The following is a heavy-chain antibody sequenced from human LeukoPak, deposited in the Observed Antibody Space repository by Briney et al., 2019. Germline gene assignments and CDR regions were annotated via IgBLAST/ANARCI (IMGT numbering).Heavy chain of an antibody. Sequence: SETLSLTCAVYGGSFSGYYWSWIRQPPGKGLEWIGEINHSGSTNYNPSLKSRVTISVDTSKNQFSLKLGSVTAADTAVYYCARGYSPVVVVAATVYFDYWGQGTLVTVSS. J-gene: IGHJ4*02. CDR2: INHSGST. D-gene: IGHD2-15*01. V-gene: IGHV4-34*01. CDR3: ARGYSPVVVVAATVYFDY. CDR1: GGSFSGYY.